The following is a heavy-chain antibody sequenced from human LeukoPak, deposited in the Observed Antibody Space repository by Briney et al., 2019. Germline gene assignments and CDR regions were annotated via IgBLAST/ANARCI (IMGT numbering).Heavy chain of an antibody. CDR3: AKEMPGDFDS. D-gene: IGHD2-2*01. CDR1: GFTFSSTA. Sequence: AYLRFYCAASGFTFSSTAMNWVRQAPGQGLKWVSVITGSGGFTNYADSVKVRFTISRDNSKNTLYLQMNSLRAEDAAVYYCAKEMPGDFDSWGQGTLVTVSS. CDR2: ITGSGGFT. J-gene: IGHJ4*02. V-gene: IGHV3-23*01.